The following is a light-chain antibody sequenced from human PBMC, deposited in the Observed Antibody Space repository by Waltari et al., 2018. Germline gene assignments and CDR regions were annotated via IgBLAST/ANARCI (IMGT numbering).Light chain of an antibody. CDR1: TSDVGGYND. J-gene: IGLJ3*02. Sequence: QAVLTQPPSVSKSLGQSVTISCTGTTSDVGGYNDVSWYQQFPGTTHRLLIYDVSNRPSGVSDRFSGSKSGNTASLTISGVQAQDEADYYCCSYRSGNTWVFGGGTRLTVL. CDR2: DVS. CDR3: CSYRSGNTWV. V-gene: IGLV2-11*01.